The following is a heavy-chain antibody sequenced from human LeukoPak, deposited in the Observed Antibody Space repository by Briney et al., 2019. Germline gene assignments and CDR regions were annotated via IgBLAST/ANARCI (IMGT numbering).Heavy chain of an antibody. Sequence: PETLSLTCTVSGGSISSYYWSWLRQPPGKGLEWIGYIYYSGSTNYNPSLKSRVTISVDTSKNQFSLKLSSVTAADTAVYYCARLGYYDSSGYHDNWFDPWGQGTLVTVSS. J-gene: IGHJ5*02. CDR2: IYYSGST. CDR3: ARLGYYDSSGYHDNWFDP. CDR1: GGSISSYY. V-gene: IGHV4-59*08. D-gene: IGHD3-22*01.